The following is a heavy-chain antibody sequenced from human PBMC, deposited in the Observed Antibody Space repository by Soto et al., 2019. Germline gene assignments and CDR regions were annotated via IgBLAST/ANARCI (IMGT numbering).Heavy chain of an antibody. D-gene: IGHD3-22*01. CDR2: ITSSSSTI. V-gene: IGHV3-48*02. J-gene: IGHJ4*02. CDR1: GFTFSSYS. CDR3: ARETMNYLDY. Sequence: HPGGSLRLSCAASGFTFSSYSMNWVRQAPGKGLEWVSYITSSSSTIFYADSVKGRFTISRDNVNNSLHLQMNSLRDEDTAVYYCARETMNYLDYWGQGTLVTVSS.